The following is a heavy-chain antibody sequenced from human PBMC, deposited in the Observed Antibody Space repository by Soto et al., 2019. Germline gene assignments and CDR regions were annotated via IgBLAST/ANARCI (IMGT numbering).Heavy chain of an antibody. V-gene: IGHV1-18*01. D-gene: IGHD6-13*01. CDR2: ISAYNGNT. J-gene: IGHJ4*02. CDR1: GYTFTSYG. CDR3: ARVLKRYSSSWCLDY. Sequence: ASVKVSCKAAGYTFTSYGISWVRQAPGQGLEWMGWISAYNGNTNYAQKLQGRVTMTTDTSTSTAYMELRSLRSDDTAVHYCARVLKRYSSSWCLDYWGQGTLVTVSS.